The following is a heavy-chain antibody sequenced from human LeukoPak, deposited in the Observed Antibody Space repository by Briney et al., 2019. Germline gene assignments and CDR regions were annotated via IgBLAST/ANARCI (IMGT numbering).Heavy chain of an antibody. V-gene: IGHV3-48*01. CDR3: AGSRATNFDY. J-gene: IGHJ4*02. Sequence: GGSLRLSCAASGFTFSSYSMNWVRQAPGKGLEWVSYIKSSSGTIYYADSVKGRFTISRDNAKNSLYLQMNSLRAEDTAVYYCAGSRATNFDYWGQGTLVTVSS. D-gene: IGHD3-10*01. CDR2: IKSSSGTI. CDR1: GFTFSSYS.